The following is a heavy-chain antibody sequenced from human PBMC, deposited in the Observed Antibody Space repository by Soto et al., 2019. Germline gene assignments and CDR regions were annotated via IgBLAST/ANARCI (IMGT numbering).Heavy chain of an antibody. J-gene: IGHJ4*02. CDR2: TRNRVNRYTT. CDR1: GFTFGDDY. D-gene: IGHD6-19*01. CDR3: ARVRRSFALAGTERHDYFDY. Sequence: EVQLVESGGGLVQPGGSLRLSCAASGFTFGDDYMDWVRQAPGEGLEWVARTRNRVNRYTTEYAASVKGRFTISRDDSQNSLFLQMNSLKTEDTAVYYCARVRRSFALAGTERHDYFDYWGQGTRVTVSS. V-gene: IGHV3-72*01.